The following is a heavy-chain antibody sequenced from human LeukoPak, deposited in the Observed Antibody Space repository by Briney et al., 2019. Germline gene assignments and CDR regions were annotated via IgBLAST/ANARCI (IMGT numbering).Heavy chain of an antibody. CDR1: GYTFTGYY. V-gene: IGHV1-2*06. CDR3: ASAVYYDSSGYYGAFDI. Sequence: ASVKVSCKASGYTFTGYYMHWVRQAPGQGLEWMGRINPNSGGTNYAQKFQGRVTMTRDTSISTAYMELSSLRSEDTAVYYCASAVYYDSSGYYGAFDIWGQGTMVTVSS. CDR2: INPNSGGT. D-gene: IGHD3-22*01. J-gene: IGHJ3*02.